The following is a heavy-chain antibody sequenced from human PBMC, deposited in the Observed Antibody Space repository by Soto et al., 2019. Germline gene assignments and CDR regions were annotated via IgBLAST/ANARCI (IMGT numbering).Heavy chain of an antibody. CDR1: GFNFKNYA. CDR3: GKPERSASGMDA. CDR2: ISASGETP. Sequence: PGWSLRLSCTASGFNFKNYAMSWVRQAPGKGLEWASAISASGETPYYADSVKGRFTVSRDNSKTMVYLQMNSLRAEDTAIYYCGKPERSASGMDARCHGTEVTVSS. V-gene: IGHV3-23*01. J-gene: IGHJ6*02.